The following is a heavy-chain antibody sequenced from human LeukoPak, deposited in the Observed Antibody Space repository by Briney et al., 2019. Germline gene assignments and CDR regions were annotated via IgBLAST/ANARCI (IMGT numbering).Heavy chain of an antibody. J-gene: IGHJ5*02. Sequence: SETLSLTCAVYGGSFSGYYWSWIRQPPGKGLEWIGEINHSGSTNCNPSLKSRVTISVDTSKNQFSLKLSSVTAADTAVYYCARVAATTTRNWFDPWGQGTLVTVSS. CDR3: ARVAATTTRNWFDP. D-gene: IGHD6-6*01. V-gene: IGHV4-34*01. CDR2: INHSGST. CDR1: GGSFSGYY.